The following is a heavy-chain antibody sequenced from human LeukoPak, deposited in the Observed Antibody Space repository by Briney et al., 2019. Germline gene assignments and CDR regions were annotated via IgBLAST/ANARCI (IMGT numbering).Heavy chain of an antibody. CDR1: GFTFSSYA. Sequence: GGSLRLSCAASGFTFSSYAMSWVRQAPGKGLEWVSAISGSGGSTYYADSVKGRFTISRDNSKNTLYLQMNSLRAEDTAVYSCAKEGFLEWLPSRYYFDYWGQGTLVTVSS. CDR3: AKEGFLEWLPSRYYFDY. V-gene: IGHV3-23*01. J-gene: IGHJ4*02. D-gene: IGHD3-3*01. CDR2: ISGSGGST.